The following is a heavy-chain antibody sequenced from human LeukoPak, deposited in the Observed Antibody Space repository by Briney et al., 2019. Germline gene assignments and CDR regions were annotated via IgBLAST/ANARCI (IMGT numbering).Heavy chain of an antibody. V-gene: IGHV3-23*01. CDR3: AKLKRVGIAPFDD. J-gene: IGHJ4*02. D-gene: IGHD3-10*01. Sequence: PGGSLRLSCAASGFTFSHFAMSWVLPAAGKGLHWVSTISGSGNKTYDADSVKGRFTISRDNSKNTLYLQMTGLRAEDTAVYYCAKLKRVGIAPFDDWGQGILVTVSS. CDR1: GFTFSHFA. CDR2: ISGSGNKT.